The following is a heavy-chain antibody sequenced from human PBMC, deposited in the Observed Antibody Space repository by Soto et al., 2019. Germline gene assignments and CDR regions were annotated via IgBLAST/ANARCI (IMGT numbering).Heavy chain of an antibody. CDR3: AKDGAVVRLFDF. CDR1: GFIFTGAW. D-gene: IGHD6-19*01. Sequence: PGCSLRLSCATAGFIFTGAWMSWVRQAPGKGLEWVGRVKSKTDGGTTDYAAPVKGRFFISRADSKNTVYLQMNSLRSEDTALYYCAKDGAVVRLFDFWGQGTLVTGSS. CDR2: VKSKTDGGTT. V-gene: IGHV3-15*01. J-gene: IGHJ4*02.